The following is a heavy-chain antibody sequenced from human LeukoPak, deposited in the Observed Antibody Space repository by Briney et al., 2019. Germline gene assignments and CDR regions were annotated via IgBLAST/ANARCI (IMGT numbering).Heavy chain of an antibody. CDR3: ARDRLTGGIPNPLDY. V-gene: IGHV3-7*01. D-gene: IGHD7-27*01. CDR2: IKQDGSEK. Sequence: GGSLRLSCAASGFTFSSYWMCWVRQAPGKGLGWVANIKQDGSEKYYVDSVKGRFTISRDNAKNSLYLQMNRLRAEDTAVYYCARDRLTGGIPNPLDYWGQGTLVTVSS. CDR1: GFTFSSYW. J-gene: IGHJ4*02.